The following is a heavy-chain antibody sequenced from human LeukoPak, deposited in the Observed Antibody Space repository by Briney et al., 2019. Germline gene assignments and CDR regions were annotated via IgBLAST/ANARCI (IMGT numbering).Heavy chain of an antibody. J-gene: IGHJ6*02. CDR3: ARGQYYYGSGPYYYYGMDV. V-gene: IGHV4-4*07. CDR1: GGSISSYY. CDR2: IYTSGST. Sequence: PSETLSLTCTVSGGSISSYYWSWIRQPAGKGLEWIGRIYTSGSTNYNPSLKSRVTMSVDTSKNQVSLKLSSVTAADTAVYYCARGQYYYGSGPYYYYGMDVWGQGTTVTVSS. D-gene: IGHD3-10*01.